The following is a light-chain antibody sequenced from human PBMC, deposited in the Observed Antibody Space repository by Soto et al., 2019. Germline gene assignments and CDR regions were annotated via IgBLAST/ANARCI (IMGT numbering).Light chain of an antibody. J-gene: IGLJ3*02. CDR1: SSNIGTNP. V-gene: IGLV1-44*01. CDR2: NNN. CDR3: GAWDDSLSAWV. Sequence: QSVLTQPPSPSGTPGQRVTISCSGSSSNIGTNPVNWYQQLPGTAPKLLIYNNNHRPSGVPDRFSGSKSGTSASLAIRGLQSEDEGDYYCGAWDDSLSAWVFGGGTKLTVL.